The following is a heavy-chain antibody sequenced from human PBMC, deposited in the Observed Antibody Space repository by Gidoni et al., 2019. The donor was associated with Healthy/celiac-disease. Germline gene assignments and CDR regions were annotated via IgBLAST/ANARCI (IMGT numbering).Heavy chain of an antibody. CDR1: GYSFTSSW. CDR2: SYPGDSDT. D-gene: IGHD6-19*01. Sequence: EVQLVQSGAEVKKPGESLKISCQGSGYSFTSSWIGWVRQMPGKGLEWMGISYPGDSDTRYSPSFQGQVTISADKSISTAYLQWSSLKASDTAMYYCARSGVSGWYGGNWFDPWGQGTLVTVSS. CDR3: ARSGVSGWYGGNWFDP. V-gene: IGHV5-51*01. J-gene: IGHJ5*02.